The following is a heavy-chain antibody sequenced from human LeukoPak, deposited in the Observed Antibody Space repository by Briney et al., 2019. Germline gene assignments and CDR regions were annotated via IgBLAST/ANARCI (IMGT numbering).Heavy chain of an antibody. CDR2: INPSGGST. CDR1: GYIFTSYY. D-gene: IGHD2-8*01. J-gene: IGHJ6*02. V-gene: IGHV1-46*01. CDR3: ARDARVWWKGSPFPRYYGMDV. Sequence: ASVKVSCKASGYIFTSYYIQWVRQAPGQGLEWMGIINPSGGSTSYAQKFQGRVTMTRDTSTSTVYMELSSLRSEDTAVYYCARDARVWWKGSPFPRYYGMDVWGQGTTVTVSS.